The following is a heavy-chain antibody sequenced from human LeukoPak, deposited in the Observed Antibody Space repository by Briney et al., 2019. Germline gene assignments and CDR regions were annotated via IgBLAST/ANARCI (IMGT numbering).Heavy chain of an antibody. CDR2: FDPEDGET. V-gene: IGHV1-24*01. D-gene: IGHD6-13*01. CDR3: ATASPRYSSSWYSFGAPNYYYGMDV. J-gene: IGHJ6*02. Sequence: ASVKVSCKVSGYTLTELSMHWVRQAPGKGLEWMGGFDPEDGETIYAQKFQGRVTMTEDTSTDTAYMELSSLRSGDTAVYYCATASPRYSSSWYSFGAPNYYYGMDVWGQGTTVTVSS. CDR1: GYTLTELS.